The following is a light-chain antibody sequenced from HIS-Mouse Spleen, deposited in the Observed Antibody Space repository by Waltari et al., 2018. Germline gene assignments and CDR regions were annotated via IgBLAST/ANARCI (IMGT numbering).Light chain of an antibody. Sequence: SYELTQPPSVSVSPGQTASITCSGDKLGDKYACWYQQKPGKSPVLVIYQDSKRPAGIPERLSGSNSGNTATLTISGTQAMDEADYYCQAWDSSTAVFGTGTKVTVL. CDR3: QAWDSSTAV. J-gene: IGLJ1*01. CDR1: KLGDKY. V-gene: IGLV3-1*01. CDR2: QDS.